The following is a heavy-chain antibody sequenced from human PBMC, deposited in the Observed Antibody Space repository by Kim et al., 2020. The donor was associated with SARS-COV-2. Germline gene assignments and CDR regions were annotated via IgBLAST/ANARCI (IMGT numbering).Heavy chain of an antibody. Sequence: SETLSLTCTVSGGSISSSSYYWGWIRQPPGKGLEWIGSIYYSGSTYYNPSLKSRVTISVDTSKNQFSLKLSSVTAADTAVYYCASQRIVGATFGDGVLDYWGQGTLVTVSS. V-gene: IGHV4-39*01. J-gene: IGHJ4*02. CDR2: IYYSGST. CDR3: ASQRIVGATFGDGVLDY. CDR1: GGSISSSSYY. D-gene: IGHD1-26*01.